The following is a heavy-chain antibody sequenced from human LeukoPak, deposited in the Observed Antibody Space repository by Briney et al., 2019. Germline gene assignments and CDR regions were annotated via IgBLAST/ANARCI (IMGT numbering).Heavy chain of an antibody. Sequence: GGSLRLSCVASGFTFSTFGMNWVRQAPGKGLEWVSYVSSSSTTIYYADSVKGRFTISRDDAKSSLYLQMNSLRPEDTALYYCARMSTGYYDDYWGQGTLVAVSS. D-gene: IGHD3-9*01. CDR1: GFTFSTFG. CDR3: ARMSTGYYDDY. J-gene: IGHJ4*02. CDR2: VSSSSTTI. V-gene: IGHV3-48*01.